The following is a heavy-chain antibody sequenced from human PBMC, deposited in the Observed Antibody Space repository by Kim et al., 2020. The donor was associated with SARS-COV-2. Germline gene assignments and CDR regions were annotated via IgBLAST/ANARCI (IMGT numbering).Heavy chain of an antibody. J-gene: IGHJ6*02. Sequence: SETLSLTCAVYGGSFSGYYWSWIRQPPGKGLEWIGEINHSGSTNYNPSHKSRVTISVDTSKNQFSLKLSSVTAADTAVYYCARDSGSYGMDVWGQGTTVTVSS. CDR2: INHSGST. CDR1: GGSFSGYY. CDR3: ARDSGSYGMDV. V-gene: IGHV4-34*01. D-gene: IGHD3-10*01.